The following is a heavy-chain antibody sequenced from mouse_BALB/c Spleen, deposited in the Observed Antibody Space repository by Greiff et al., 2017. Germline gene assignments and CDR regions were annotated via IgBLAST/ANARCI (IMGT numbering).Heavy chain of an antibody. D-gene: IGHD2-14*01. CDR2: ISYDGSN. CDR3: AREVRDAMDD. Sequence: EVQLQESGPGLVKPSQSLSLTCSVTGYSITSGYYWNWIRQFPGNKLEWMGYISYDGSNNYNPSLKNRISITRDTSKNQFFLKLNSVTTEDTATYYCAREVRDAMDDWGQGTSVTVSS. V-gene: IGHV3-6*02. J-gene: IGHJ4*01. CDR1: GYSITSGYY.